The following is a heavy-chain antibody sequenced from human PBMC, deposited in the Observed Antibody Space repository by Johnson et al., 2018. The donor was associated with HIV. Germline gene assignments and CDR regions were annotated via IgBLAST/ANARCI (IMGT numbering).Heavy chain of an antibody. CDR3: ARIRGWYSPAFDI. J-gene: IGHJ3*02. D-gene: IGHD6-19*01. Sequence: VQLVESGGGLVQPGGSLRLSCAASGFTFSSYWMSWVRQAPGKGLEWVANIKQDGSEKYYVDSVKGRFTISRDNAKNSLYLQMNSLRAGDTAVYDCARIRGWYSPAFDIGGQGTMVTVSS. V-gene: IGHV3-7*01. CDR2: IKQDGSEK. CDR1: GFTFSSYW.